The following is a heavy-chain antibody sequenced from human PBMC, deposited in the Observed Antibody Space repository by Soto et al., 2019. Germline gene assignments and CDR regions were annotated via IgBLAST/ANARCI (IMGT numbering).Heavy chain of an antibody. V-gene: IGHV1-18*01. CDR2: IIPIFGNT. CDR1: GGTFSSYA. CDR3: ARGPFGVVVPAAMVVDYYYGMDV. D-gene: IGHD2-2*01. J-gene: IGHJ6*02. Sequence: ASVKVSCKASGGTFSSYAISWVRQAPGQGLEWMGGIIPIFGNTNYAQKLQGRVTMTTDTSTSTAYMELRSLRSDDTAVYYCARGPFGVVVPAAMVVDYYYGMDVWGQGTTVTVSS.